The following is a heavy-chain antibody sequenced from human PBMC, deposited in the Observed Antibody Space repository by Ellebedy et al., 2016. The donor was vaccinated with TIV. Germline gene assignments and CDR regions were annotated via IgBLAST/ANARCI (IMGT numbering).Heavy chain of an antibody. CDR2: IYDSGST. CDR3: ARPGSGSGPAFDI. Sequence: SETLSLTCTVSGGSISSSSYYWGWIRQPPGKGLEWIGSIYDSGSTYYNPSLKSLVTISVDTSKNQFTLKLSSVTAADTAVYYCARPGSGSGPAFDIWGQGTMVTVSS. CDR1: GGSISSSSYY. J-gene: IGHJ3*02. D-gene: IGHD3-10*01. V-gene: IGHV4-39*01.